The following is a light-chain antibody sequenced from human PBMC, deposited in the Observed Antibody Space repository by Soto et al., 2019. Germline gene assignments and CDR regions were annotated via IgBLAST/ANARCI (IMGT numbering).Light chain of an antibody. CDR2: GAS. V-gene: IGKV3-20*01. J-gene: IGKJ5*01. Sequence: EIVLTQSPGTLSLSPGERATLSCRAIESVVSNYLAWYQFKPGQAPRIIIFGASGRATGIPDRFSGSGSGTDFTLTISRLEPEDYAVYHCQQYNNWPAITFGQGTRLEIK. CDR3: QQYNNWPAIT. CDR1: ESVVSNY.